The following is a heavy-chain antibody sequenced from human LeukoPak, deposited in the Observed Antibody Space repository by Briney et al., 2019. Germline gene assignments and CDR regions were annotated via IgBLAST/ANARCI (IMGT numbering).Heavy chain of an antibody. CDR3: ASNSGWYDSGTIDH. Sequence: SETLSLTCTVSGGSISSYYWSWLRQPPGKGLEWIGYIYYSGSTNYNPSLKSRVTISVDRSKNQFSLKLSSVAAADTAVYYCASNSGWYDSGTIDHWGQGTLVTVSS. CDR2: IYYSGST. J-gene: IGHJ4*02. D-gene: IGHD6-19*01. CDR1: GGSISSYY. V-gene: IGHV4-59*01.